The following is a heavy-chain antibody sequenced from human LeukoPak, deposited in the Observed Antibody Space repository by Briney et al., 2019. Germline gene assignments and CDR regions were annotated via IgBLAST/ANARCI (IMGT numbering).Heavy chain of an antibody. Sequence: SETLSLTCTVSGGSISSSSYYWGWIRQPPGKGLGWIGSIYYSGSTYYNPSLKSRVTISVDTSKNQFSLKLSSVTAADTAVYYCARQIAAATLYYFDYWGQGTLVTVSS. CDR2: IYYSGST. J-gene: IGHJ4*02. CDR1: GGSISSSSYY. CDR3: ARQIAAATLYYFDY. D-gene: IGHD6-13*01. V-gene: IGHV4-39*01.